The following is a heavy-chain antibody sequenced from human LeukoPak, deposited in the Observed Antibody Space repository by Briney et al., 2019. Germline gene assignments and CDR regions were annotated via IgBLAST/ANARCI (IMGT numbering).Heavy chain of an antibody. CDR3: ATTTIRLGY. V-gene: IGHV4-39*07. J-gene: IGHJ4*02. Sequence: SETLSLTCTVSGGSISSSSYYWGWIRQPPGKGLEWIGSIYYSGSPYYNPSLKSRVTISVDTSKNQFSLKLSSVTAADTAVYYCATTTIRLGYWGQGTLVTVSS. CDR2: IYYSGSP. D-gene: IGHD1-26*01. CDR1: GGSISSSSYY.